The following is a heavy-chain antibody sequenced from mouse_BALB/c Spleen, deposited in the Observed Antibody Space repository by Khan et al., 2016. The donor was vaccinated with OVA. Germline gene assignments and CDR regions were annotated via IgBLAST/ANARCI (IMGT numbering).Heavy chain of an antibody. CDR1: GYTFTTAG. CDR3: ARYEDSMDY. D-gene: IGHD2-12*01. J-gene: IGHJ2*02. CDR2: INTHSGMP. V-gene: IGHV9-4*02. Sequence: QIQLVQSGPELKKPGETVRISCKASGYTFTTAGIQWVQEMPGKGLKWIGWINTHSGMPKYADDFTGRFAFSLDTSASTAYLQITNLKNEDTATXCCARYEDSMDYWGQGTSVTVSS.